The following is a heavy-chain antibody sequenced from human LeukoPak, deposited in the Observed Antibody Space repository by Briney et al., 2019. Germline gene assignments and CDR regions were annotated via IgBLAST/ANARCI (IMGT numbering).Heavy chain of an antibody. CDR2: IYYSGTT. CDR3: ARDRASAGGFDY. D-gene: IGHD2-15*01. CDR1: GGSISPYY. J-gene: IGHJ4*02. Sequence: SETLSLTCSVSGGSISPYYWSWIRQPPGKGLEWIGYIYYSGTTNYNPSLQSRVTISVATSKNQFSLKLSSVTAADTALYYCARDRASAGGFDYWGQGTLATVSS. V-gene: IGHV4-59*01.